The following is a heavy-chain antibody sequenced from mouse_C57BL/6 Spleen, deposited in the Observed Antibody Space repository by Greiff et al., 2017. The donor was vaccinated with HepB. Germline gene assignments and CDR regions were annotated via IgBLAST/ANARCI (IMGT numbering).Heavy chain of an antibody. D-gene: IGHD1-1*01. CDR3: ARGGDYCGSEYYFDY. CDR2: ISDGGSYT. Sequence: EVKLVESGGGLVKPGGSLKLSCAASGFTFSSYAMSWVRQTPEKRLEWVATISDGGSYTYYPDNVKGRFTISRDNAKNNLYLQESHLKSEDTAMYYCARGGDYCGSEYYFDYWGQGTTLTVSS. J-gene: IGHJ2*01. V-gene: IGHV5-4*03. CDR1: GFTFSSYA.